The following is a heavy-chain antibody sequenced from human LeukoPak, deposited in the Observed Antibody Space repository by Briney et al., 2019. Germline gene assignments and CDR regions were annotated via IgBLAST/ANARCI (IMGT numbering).Heavy chain of an antibody. CDR1: GYSISSGYY. V-gene: IGHV4-38-2*02. J-gene: IGHJ6*03. CDR3: ARECPGPYDFWSGYYVSGGYYYYYYMDV. D-gene: IGHD3-3*01. CDR2: IYHSGRT. Sequence: PSETLSLTCTVSGYSISSGYYWGWIRQPPGKGLEWIGSIYHSGRTSYNPSLRSRVTISVDTSKNQFSLKLSSVTAADTAVYYCARECPGPYDFWSGYYVSGGYYYYYYMDVWGKGATVTVSS.